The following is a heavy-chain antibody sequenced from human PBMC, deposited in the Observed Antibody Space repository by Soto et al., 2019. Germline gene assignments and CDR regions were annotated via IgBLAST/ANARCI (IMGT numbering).Heavy chain of an antibody. D-gene: IGHD6-19*01. CDR2: IIPIFGTA. V-gene: IGHV1-69*13. Sequence: SVKVSCKASGGTFSSYAISWVRQAPGQGLEWMGGIIPIFGTANYAQKFQGRVTITADESTSTAYMELSSLRSEDTAVYYCARIAVAGTSVDHWGQGTLVTVSS. CDR1: GGTFSSYA. CDR3: ARIAVAGTSVDH. J-gene: IGHJ4*02.